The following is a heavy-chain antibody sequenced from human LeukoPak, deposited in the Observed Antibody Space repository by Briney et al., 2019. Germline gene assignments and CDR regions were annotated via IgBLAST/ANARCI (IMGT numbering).Heavy chain of an antibody. CDR1: GGSISSSSYF. V-gene: IGHV4-39*01. J-gene: IGHJ4*02. Sequence: PSETLSLTCNVSGGSISSSSYFWGWIRQPPGKGLEWVGSMSYSGSTYYNPSLKSRVTISVDTSKNQFSLKLSSVTAADTAVYYCARRSSSQPPNYWGQGTLVTVSS. CDR3: ARRSSSQPPNY. CDR2: MSYSGST. D-gene: IGHD6-13*01.